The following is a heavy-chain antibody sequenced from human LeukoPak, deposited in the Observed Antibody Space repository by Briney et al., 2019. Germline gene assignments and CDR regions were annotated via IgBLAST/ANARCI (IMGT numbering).Heavy chain of an antibody. D-gene: IGHD1-26*01. J-gene: IGHJ4*02. V-gene: IGHV4-34*01. Sequence: SETLSLTCAVYGGSFSGYYWSWIRQPPGKGLEWIGEINHSGSTNYNPSLKSRVTISVDTSKNQFSLKLSSVTAADTAVYYCARGRGSYDQYWGQGTLVTVSP. CDR3: ARGRGSYDQY. CDR2: INHSGST. CDR1: GGSFSGYY.